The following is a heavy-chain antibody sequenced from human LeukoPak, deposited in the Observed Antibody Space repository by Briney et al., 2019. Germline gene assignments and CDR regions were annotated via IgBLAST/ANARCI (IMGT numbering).Heavy chain of an antibody. CDR3: VRGGPIDY. Sequence: PGGSLRLSCAASGFTFSSYGMSWVRQAPGKGLVWVSRLDSDGSSTTYADSVKGRFSISRDNAKNTLYLQMNGLRVEDTSVYYCVRGGPIDYWGQGALVTVSS. J-gene: IGHJ4*02. CDR2: LDSDGSST. V-gene: IGHV3-74*01. D-gene: IGHD3-16*01. CDR1: GFTFSSYG.